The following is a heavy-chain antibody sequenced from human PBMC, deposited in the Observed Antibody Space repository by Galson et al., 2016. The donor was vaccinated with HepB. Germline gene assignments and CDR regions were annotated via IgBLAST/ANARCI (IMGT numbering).Heavy chain of an antibody. CDR2: IWYDGSDQ. CDR1: GFSFRYFG. V-gene: IGHV3-33*01. Sequence: SLRLSCAASGFSFRYFGMHWVRQAPGKGLEWVAIIWYDGSDQAYADSVKGRFTISRDNSANTLYLQMNSLSAEDTAVNYCARDQGTKWEKGTNWFDPWGQGTLVTVSS. CDR3: ARDQGTKWEKGTNWFDP. D-gene: IGHD1-26*01. J-gene: IGHJ5*02.